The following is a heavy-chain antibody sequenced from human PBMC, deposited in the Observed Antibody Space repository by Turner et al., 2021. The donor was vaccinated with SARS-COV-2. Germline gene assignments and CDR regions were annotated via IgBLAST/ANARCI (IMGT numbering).Heavy chain of an antibody. V-gene: IGHV4-4*07. CDR1: GGSISSDY. D-gene: IGHD1-1*01. CDR3: ARDRVQLGPVGMDV. Sequence: QVQLQESGPGLVKPSETLSLTCTVSGGSISSDYWSWTRQPAGKGLEWIGRIYTSGSTNYNPSLKSRVTMSVETSKNQFALKLSSVTAADTAVYYCARDRVQLGPVGMDVWGQGTTVTVSS. J-gene: IGHJ6*02. CDR2: IYTSGST.